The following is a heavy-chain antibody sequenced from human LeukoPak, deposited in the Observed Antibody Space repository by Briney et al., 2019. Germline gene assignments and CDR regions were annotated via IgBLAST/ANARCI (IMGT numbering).Heavy chain of an antibody. D-gene: IGHD5-18*01. CDR3: AKDHMSSPVTYGYSFDS. V-gene: IGHV3-74*03. Sequence: GGSLRLSCAASGFTFSGYWMHWVRQAPGKGLVWVSYISSDGSVTTYADSVKGRFTISRDNSKNTLYLQMSSLRAEDTAVYYCAKDHMSSPVTYGYSFDSWGQGTLVTVSS. J-gene: IGHJ4*02. CDR2: ISSDGSVT. CDR1: GFTFSGYW.